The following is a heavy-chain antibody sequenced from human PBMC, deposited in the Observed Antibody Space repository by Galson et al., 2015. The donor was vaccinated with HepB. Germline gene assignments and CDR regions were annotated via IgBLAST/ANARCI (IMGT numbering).Heavy chain of an antibody. V-gene: IGHV3-21*01. D-gene: IGHD3-10*01. J-gene: IGHJ4*02. CDR2: ISSSGSYI. CDR3: ARALPSGIRGGRVFDH. Sequence: SLRLSCAASGFNFSLYSMNWVRQAPGKGLEWVSSISSSGSYIYYGDSVEGRCTVSRDSAKTSVCLQMNSLRGDDTAVYYCARALPSGIRGGRVFDHWGQGTLVTVSS. CDR1: GFNFSLYS.